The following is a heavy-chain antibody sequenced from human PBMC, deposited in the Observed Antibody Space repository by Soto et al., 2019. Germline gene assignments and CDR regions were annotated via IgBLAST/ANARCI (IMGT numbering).Heavy chain of an antibody. J-gene: IGHJ4*02. Sequence: QVQLVQSGAEVKKPGSSVKVSCKASGGTFSNDIITWVRQAPGQGLEWMGRIIPLLDIRNYAQKFQGRVTITAEKTTSTAYMELNSLRSEDTAVYYCVRDSPIGSTYSGYDGIDYWGQGTLVTVSS. CDR3: VRDSPIGSTYSGYDGIDY. V-gene: IGHV1-69*08. D-gene: IGHD5-12*01. CDR1: GGTFSNDI. CDR2: IIPLLDIR.